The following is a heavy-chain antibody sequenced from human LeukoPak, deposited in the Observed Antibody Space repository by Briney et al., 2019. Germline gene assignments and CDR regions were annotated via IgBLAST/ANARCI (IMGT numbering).Heavy chain of an antibody. D-gene: IGHD4-17*01. J-gene: IGHJ4*02. CDR2: ISGSGGST. Sequence: GRSLRLSCAASGFTFSSYGMHWVRQAPGKGLEWVSAISGSGGSTYYADSVKGRFTISRDNSKNTLYLQMNSLRAEHTAIYYCAKDIPYCGDYYFDYWGQGTLVTAS. CDR1: GFTFSSYG. CDR3: AKDIPYCGDYYFDY. V-gene: IGHV3-23*01.